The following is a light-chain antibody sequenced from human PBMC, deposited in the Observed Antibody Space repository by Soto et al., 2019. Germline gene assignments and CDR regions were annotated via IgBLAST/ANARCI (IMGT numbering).Light chain of an antibody. CDR1: SSDVGDNY. CDR3: SAYSGSNTFV. J-gene: IGLJ1*01. CDR2: EVT. Sequence: QSALAQPPSASGSPGQSVTISCTGTSSDVGDNYVSWYQQHLGKAPKLIIYEVTLRPSGVPDRSSGSKSGNTASLTVSGLQADDEADYYCSAYSGSNTFVFGTGTKLTVL. V-gene: IGLV2-8*01.